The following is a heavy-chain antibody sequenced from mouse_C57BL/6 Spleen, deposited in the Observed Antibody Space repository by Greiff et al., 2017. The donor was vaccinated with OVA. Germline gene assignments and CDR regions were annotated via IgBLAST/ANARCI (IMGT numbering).Heavy chain of an antibody. J-gene: IGHJ1*03. Sequence: QVQLQQSGPELVKPGASVKISCKASGYAFSSSWMNWVKQRPGKGLEWIGRIYPGDGDTNYNGKFKGKATLTADKSSSTAYMQLSSLTSEDSAVYFGARDTTVVPYWYFDVWGTGTTVTVSS. V-gene: IGHV1-82*01. CDR3: ARDTTVVPYWYFDV. CDR2: IYPGDGDT. CDR1: GYAFSSSW. D-gene: IGHD1-1*01.